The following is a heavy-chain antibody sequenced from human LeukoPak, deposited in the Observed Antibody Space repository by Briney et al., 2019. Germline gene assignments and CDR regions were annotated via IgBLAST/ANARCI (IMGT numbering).Heavy chain of an antibody. Sequence: RPGGSLRLSCAASGFTFSSYGMRWVRQAPGKGLEWVSAISGSGGSTYYADSVKGRFTISRDNSKNTLYLQMHSLRAEDTAVYYCAKGGLVHPLHIWGQGTMVTVSS. V-gene: IGHV3-23*01. CDR3: AKGGLVHPLHI. J-gene: IGHJ3*02. CDR2: ISGSGGST. CDR1: GFTFSSYG. D-gene: IGHD3/OR15-3a*01.